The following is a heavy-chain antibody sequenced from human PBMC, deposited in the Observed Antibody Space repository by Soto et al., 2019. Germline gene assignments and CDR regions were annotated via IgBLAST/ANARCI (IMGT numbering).Heavy chain of an antibody. CDR1: GYTLTELS. CDR2: FDPEDGET. V-gene: IGHV1-24*01. CDR3: ATATRYYDILTGWVVLGY. D-gene: IGHD3-9*01. Sequence: GASVKVSCKVSGYTLTELSMHWVRQAPGEGLEWMGGFDPEDGETIYAQKFQGRVTMTEDTSTDTAYMELSSLRSEDTAVYYCATATRYYDILTGWVVLGYWGQGTLVTVSS. J-gene: IGHJ4*02.